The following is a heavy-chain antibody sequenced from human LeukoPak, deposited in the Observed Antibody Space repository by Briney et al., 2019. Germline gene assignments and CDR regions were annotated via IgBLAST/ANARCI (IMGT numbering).Heavy chain of an antibody. J-gene: IGHJ3*02. CDR3: ARDPAVGGQRGDYYDSSGDYEGAFDI. CDR2: IHYSGTT. Sequence: SQTLSLTCTVSGGSISSGDYYWSWLRQPPGKGLEWTRNIHYSGTTHSTTSLKSRVTISVDTFKRQFSLKLTSVTAADTVVYYCARDPAVGGQRGDYYDSSGDYEGAFDIWGQGTMVTVSS. D-gene: IGHD3-22*01. V-gene: IGHV4-30-4*01. CDR1: GGSISSGDYY.